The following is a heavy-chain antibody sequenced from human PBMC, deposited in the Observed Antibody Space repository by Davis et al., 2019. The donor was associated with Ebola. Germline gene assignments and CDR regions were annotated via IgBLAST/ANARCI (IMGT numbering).Heavy chain of an antibody. CDR2: ISGSGGST. D-gene: IGHD3-3*01. J-gene: IGHJ4*02. CDR1: GFTFSSYA. CDR3: AKGRHSTYYDFWIAYYDY. Sequence: PGGSLRLSCAASGFTFSSYAMSWVRQAPGKGLEWVSVISGSGGSTYYAESVKGRFTISRDNSKNTLYLQMSSLRAEDTAVYYCAKGRHSTYYDFWIAYYDYWGRGTLATVSS. V-gene: IGHV3-23*01.